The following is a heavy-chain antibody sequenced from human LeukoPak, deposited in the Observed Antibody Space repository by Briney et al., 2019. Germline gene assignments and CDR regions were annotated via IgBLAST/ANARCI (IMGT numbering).Heavy chain of an antibody. CDR1: GXSVSRGGYY. J-gene: IGHJ4*02. CDR2: TSYSEGT. Sequence: PSETLSLTCTVSGXSVSRGGYYWNWIRQHPGKGLEWIGFTSYSEGTYYNPSLMSRITISVDRSQNRFSLKMRDVTAADTAVYFCATADWESFYFDSWGQGALVAVSS. D-gene: IGHD1-26*01. CDR3: ATADWESFYFDS. V-gene: IGHV4-31*03.